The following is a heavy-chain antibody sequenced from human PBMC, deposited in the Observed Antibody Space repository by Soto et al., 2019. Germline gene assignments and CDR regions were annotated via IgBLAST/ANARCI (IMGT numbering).Heavy chain of an antibody. Sequence: QERLVQSGAEVRKPGSSVKVSCKVTGGTSTRYAINWVRQAPGQGLEWMGGIVPMFGTSKYAQKFQGRVTITADTSTNIAYMELRSLRSDDTAVYYCNRGSEYDCWSGYLWGQGTLVSVSS. D-gene: IGHD3-3*01. CDR2: IVPMFGTS. V-gene: IGHV1-69*06. CDR1: GGTSTRYA. J-gene: IGHJ4*02. CDR3: NRGSEYDCWSGYL.